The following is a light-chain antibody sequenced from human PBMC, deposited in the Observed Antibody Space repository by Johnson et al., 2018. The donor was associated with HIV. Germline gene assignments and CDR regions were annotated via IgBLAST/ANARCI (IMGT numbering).Light chain of an antibody. CDR1: SSNIGSNY. CDR3: GTWDSSLSAFYV. Sequence: HSVLTQPPSVSAAPGQKVTISCSGSSSNIGSNYVSWYQQLPGTAPKLLIYENNKRPSGIPDRFSGSKSGTSATLGITGLQTGAEADYYCGTWDSSLSAFYVFGTGTKITVL. CDR2: ENN. V-gene: IGLV1-51*02. J-gene: IGLJ1*01.